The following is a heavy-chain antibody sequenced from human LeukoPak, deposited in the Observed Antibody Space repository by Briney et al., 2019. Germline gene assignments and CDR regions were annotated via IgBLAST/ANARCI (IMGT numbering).Heavy chain of an antibody. Sequence: GGSLRLSCAASGFTFSSYEMNWVRQAPGKGLEWVSYISSSGSTIYYADSVKGRFTTSRDNAKNSLYLQMNSLRAEDTAFYYCAINGGGDSGYGNFDYWGQGTLVTVSS. CDR1: GFTFSSYE. D-gene: IGHD5-12*01. J-gene: IGHJ4*02. CDR2: ISSSGSTI. CDR3: AINGGGDSGYGNFDY. V-gene: IGHV3-48*03.